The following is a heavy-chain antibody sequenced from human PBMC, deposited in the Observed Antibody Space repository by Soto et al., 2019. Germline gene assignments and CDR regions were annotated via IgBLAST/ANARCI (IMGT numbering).Heavy chain of an antibody. CDR1: GFSLNTRGVG. CDR3: VHKGEGDRILDF. D-gene: IGHD3-16*01. J-gene: IGHJ4*02. CDR2: IYWDDAK. Sequence: QITLKESGPTLVKPTQTLTLTCTFSGFSLNTRGVGVGWVRQPPGKALEWLTLIYWDDAKEYSPSLKSRLTTTKDTSKNQVVLIMTNMDPVDTATYYCVHKGEGDRILDFWGQGALVTVSS. V-gene: IGHV2-5*02.